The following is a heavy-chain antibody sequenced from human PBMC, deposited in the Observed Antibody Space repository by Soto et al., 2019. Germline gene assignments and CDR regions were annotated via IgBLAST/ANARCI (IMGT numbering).Heavy chain of an antibody. J-gene: IGHJ4*02. Sequence: QITLKESGPTLVKPTQTLTLTCTFSGFSLSTSGVGVGWIRQPPGKALEGLALIYWDDDKRYSPSLKSRLTVTKDTSKNQVVLTRIIMEPVDTATYYCAHRPSYCSGGSCYSGFDYWGKGTLVTVSS. CDR2: IYWDDDK. V-gene: IGHV2-5*02. D-gene: IGHD2-15*01. CDR1: GFSLSTSGVG. CDR3: AHRPSYCSGGSCYSGFDY.